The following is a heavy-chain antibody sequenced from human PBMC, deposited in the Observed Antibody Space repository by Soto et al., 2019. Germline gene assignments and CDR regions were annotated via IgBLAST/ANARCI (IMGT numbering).Heavy chain of an antibody. J-gene: IGHJ4*02. CDR3: AKDPGGYYYFDY. CDR2: ISGSGGST. CDR1: GFTFSSYA. D-gene: IGHD1-1*01. V-gene: IGHV3-23*01. Sequence: PGGSLRLSCTASGFTFSSYAMSWVRQAPGKGLEWVSAISGSGGSTYYADSVKGRFTISRDNSKNTLYLQMNSLRAEDTALYYCAKDPGGYYYFDYWGQGTLVTVSS.